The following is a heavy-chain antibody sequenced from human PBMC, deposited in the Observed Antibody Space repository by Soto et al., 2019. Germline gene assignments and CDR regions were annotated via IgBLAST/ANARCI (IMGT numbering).Heavy chain of an antibody. CDR3: ARHRDTLTADSSAWKLMDY. D-gene: IGHD2-15*01. J-gene: IGHJ4*02. Sequence: PSETLSLTCTVSGGSISSYYWSWIRQPPGKGLEWIGYIYYSGSTNYNPSLKSRVTISVDTSKNQFSLKLSSVTAADTAVYYCARHRDTLTADSSAWKLMDYWGQGTLVTVSS. V-gene: IGHV4-59*08. CDR2: IYYSGST. CDR1: GGSISSYY.